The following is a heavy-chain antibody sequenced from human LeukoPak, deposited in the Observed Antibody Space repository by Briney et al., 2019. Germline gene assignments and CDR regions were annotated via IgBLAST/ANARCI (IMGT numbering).Heavy chain of an antibody. J-gene: IGHJ4*02. D-gene: IGHD6-6*01. Sequence: PGGSLRLSCAASGFTFSSYSMNWVRQAPGKGLEWVSSISSVSPYYADSVKGRFTISRDNAKNSLYPQMNSLRADDTAVYYCARDRGEYSSSSALDYWGQGTLVTVSS. V-gene: IGHV3-21*01. CDR1: GFTFSSYS. CDR3: ARDRGEYSSSSALDY. CDR2: ISSVSP.